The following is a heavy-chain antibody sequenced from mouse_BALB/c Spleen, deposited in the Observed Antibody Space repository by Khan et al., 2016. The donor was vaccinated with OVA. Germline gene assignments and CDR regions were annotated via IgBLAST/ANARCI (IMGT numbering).Heavy chain of an antibody. D-gene: IGHD2-2*01. CDR2: ISYDGSN. J-gene: IGHJ3*01. CDR3: ARSLYGYDPAWFAY. Sequence: QLEESGPVLVKPSQSLSLTCSVTGYSITSGYYCNWIRQFPGNKLEWMGYISYDGSNNYNPSLKNRISVTRDTSKNQFFLKLNSVTTEDTATYYCARSLYGYDPAWFAYWGQGTLVTVSA. CDR1: GYSITSGYY. V-gene: IGHV3-6*02.